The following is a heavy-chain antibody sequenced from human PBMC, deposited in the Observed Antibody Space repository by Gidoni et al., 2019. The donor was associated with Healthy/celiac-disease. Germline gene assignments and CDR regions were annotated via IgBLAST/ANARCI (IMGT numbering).Heavy chain of an antibody. Sequence: QVQLVKPGAEVKKPGASVKASCKASGYTVTGYYMHWVRQAPGQGLEWMVCVNPNSGGTNYAHTFQGRVTMTMDTSISTAYLELSRLRSDDTAVYYCARDDREVNYYYGMDVWGQGTTVTVSS. CDR2: VNPNSGGT. CDR3: ARDDREVNYYYGMDV. J-gene: IGHJ6*02. CDR1: GYTVTGYY. V-gene: IGHV1-2*07. D-gene: IGHD1-26*01.